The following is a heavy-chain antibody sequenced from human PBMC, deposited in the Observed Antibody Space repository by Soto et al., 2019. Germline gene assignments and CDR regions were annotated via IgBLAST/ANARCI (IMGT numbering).Heavy chain of an antibody. CDR2: IIPIFGTA. Sequence: ASVKVSCKASGGTFSSYAISWVRQAPGQGLEWMGGIIPIFGTANYAQKFQGRVTITADESTSTAYMELSSLRSEDTAVYYCARDMYYYDSSGLGYFDYWGQGTLVTVSS. CDR3: ARDMYYYDSSGLGYFDY. J-gene: IGHJ4*02. D-gene: IGHD3-22*01. CDR1: GGTFSSYA. V-gene: IGHV1-69*13.